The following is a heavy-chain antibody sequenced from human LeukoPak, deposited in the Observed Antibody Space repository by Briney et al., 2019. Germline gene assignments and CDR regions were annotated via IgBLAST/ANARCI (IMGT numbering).Heavy chain of an antibody. CDR3: ARGDSGRGKEYYYGADV. CDR1: GFSFSEFF. D-gene: IGHD2-15*01. CDR2: VRHEFRSYST. Sequence: PGGPLRLSCAASGFSFSEFFMDWVRQAPGKGLEWLGRVRHEFRSYSTEYAASVKGRFTISRDDSQNSVFLQMSSLRTEDTAVYYCARGDSGRGKEYYYGADVWGQGTTVTVSS. V-gene: IGHV3-72*01. J-gene: IGHJ6*02.